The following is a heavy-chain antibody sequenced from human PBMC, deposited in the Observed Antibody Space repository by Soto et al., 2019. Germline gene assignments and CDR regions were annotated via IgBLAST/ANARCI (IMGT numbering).Heavy chain of an antibody. CDR2: IRDKANHYAT. V-gene: IGHV3-73*02. Sequence: EVQLVESGGGWVQPGGSLKLSCSGSGFSFSDSAIHWVRQASGHGLEWVGRIRDKANHYATAYDVSVRGRFTISRDDSENTAYLQMNSLKTEDTAVYYCTRPPSGSYGDDSAYWGQGTLVTVSS. J-gene: IGHJ4*02. D-gene: IGHD1-26*01. CDR3: TRPPSGSYGDDSAY. CDR1: GFSFSDSA.